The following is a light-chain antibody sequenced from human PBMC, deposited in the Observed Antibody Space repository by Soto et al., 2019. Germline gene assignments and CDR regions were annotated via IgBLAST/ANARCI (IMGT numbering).Light chain of an antibody. J-gene: IGKJ1*01. CDR1: ESLSPHS. V-gene: IGKV3-20*01. CDR3: QQCNSYPWT. Sequence: IVLTQSPGTLSLSPGETATLSCRASESLSPHSIAWYQQKPGQAPRLLIYGPSGRATGIPDRIRGSGSGTDFTLTISGLEPDDFATYYCQQCNSYPWTFGQGTKVEIK. CDR2: GPS.